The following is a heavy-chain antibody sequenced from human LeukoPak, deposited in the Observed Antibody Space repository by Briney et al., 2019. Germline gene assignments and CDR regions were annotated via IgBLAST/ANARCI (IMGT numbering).Heavy chain of an antibody. CDR2: ISYDGSNK. CDR3: ARELWFGELLYWFDP. D-gene: IGHD3-10*01. CDR1: GFTFSSYA. V-gene: IGHV3-30*04. J-gene: IGHJ5*02. Sequence: PGGSLRLSCAASGFTFSSYAMSWVRQAPGKGLEWVAVISYDGSNKYYADSVKGRFTISRDNSKNTLYLQMNSLRAEDTAVYYCARELWFGELLYWFDPWGQGTLVTVSS.